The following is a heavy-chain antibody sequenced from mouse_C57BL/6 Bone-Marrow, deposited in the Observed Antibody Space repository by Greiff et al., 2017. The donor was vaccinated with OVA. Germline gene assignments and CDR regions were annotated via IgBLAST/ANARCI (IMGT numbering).Heavy chain of an antibody. Sequence: VQLQQPGAELVKPGASVKLSCKASGYTFTSYWMHWVKQRPGQGLEWIGMIHPNSGSTNYNEKFKSKATLTVDKSSSTAYMQLSSLTSEDSAVYYCSRYYDYDDFDDWGQGTTLTVSS. J-gene: IGHJ2*01. V-gene: IGHV1-64*01. CDR3: SRYYDYDDFDD. D-gene: IGHD2-4*01. CDR1: GYTFTSYW. CDR2: IHPNSGST.